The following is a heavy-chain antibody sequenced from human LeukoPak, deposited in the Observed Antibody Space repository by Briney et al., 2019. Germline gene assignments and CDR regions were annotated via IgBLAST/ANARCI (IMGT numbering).Heavy chain of an antibody. CDR3: ARRGFGSGRHYYYYYMDV. CDR1: GFTFSSDA. CDR2: INHSGST. J-gene: IGHJ6*03. D-gene: IGHD3-10*01. V-gene: IGHV4-34*01. Sequence: GSLRLSCAASGFTFSSDAMSWVRQPPGKGLEWIGEINHSGSTNYNPSLKSRVTISVDTSKNQFSLKLSSVTAADTAVYYCARRGFGSGRHYYYYYMDVWGKGTTVTISS.